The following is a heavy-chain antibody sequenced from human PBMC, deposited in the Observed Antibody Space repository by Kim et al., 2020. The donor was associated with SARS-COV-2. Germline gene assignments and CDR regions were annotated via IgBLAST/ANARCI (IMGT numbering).Heavy chain of an antibody. V-gene: IGHV1-46*01. Sequence: TYAPRLQGIVTMTWDTSTSTAYMELSSLRSEDTAVYYCAARNSDNNPLGVWGQGTLVTVSS. D-gene: IGHD1-26*01. J-gene: IGHJ4*02. CDR3: AARNSDNNPLGV.